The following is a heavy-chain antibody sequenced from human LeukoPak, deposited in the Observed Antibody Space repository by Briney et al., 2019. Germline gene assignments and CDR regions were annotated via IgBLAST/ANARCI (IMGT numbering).Heavy chain of an antibody. V-gene: IGHV3-30*02. CDR3: AKDRGITMVRGVIRFDP. D-gene: IGHD3-10*01. CDR2: IRYDGSNK. Sequence: PGGSLRLSCAASGFTFSSYGMHWVRQAPGKGLEWVAFIRYDGSNKYYADSVKGRFTISRDNSKNTLYLQMNSLRAEDAAVYYCAKDRGITMVRGVIRFDPWGQGTLVTVSS. CDR1: GFTFSSYG. J-gene: IGHJ5*02.